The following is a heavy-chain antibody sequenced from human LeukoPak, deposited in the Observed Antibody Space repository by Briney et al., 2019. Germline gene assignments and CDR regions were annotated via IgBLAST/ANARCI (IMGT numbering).Heavy chain of an antibody. J-gene: IGHJ4*02. CDR2: IRSHGSVI. CDR1: GFTFSRRW. V-gene: IGHV3-48*02. Sequence: GGSLRLSCAASGFTFSRRWMSWVRQAPGKGLEWVSYIRSHGSVIYYADSVKGRFTISRDNAKNSLYLQMNSLRDEDTAVYYCTRDPEALDYWGQGTLVTVSS. CDR3: TRDPEALDY.